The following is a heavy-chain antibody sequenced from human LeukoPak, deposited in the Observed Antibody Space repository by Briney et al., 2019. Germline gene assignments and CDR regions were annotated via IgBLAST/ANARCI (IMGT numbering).Heavy chain of an antibody. CDR3: AKDLTYYYDSTGYYFDY. V-gene: IGHV3-23*01. J-gene: IGHJ4*02. Sequence: RSGGSLRVSCAASGFTFSSYAMSWVRQAPGKGLELVSGISGSGGTTYYADSVKGRFTISRDNSKNTLYLQLNSLRAEDTAIYYCAKDLTYYYDSTGYYFDYWGQGTLVTVSS. CDR1: GFTFSSYA. CDR2: ISGSGGTT. D-gene: IGHD3-22*01.